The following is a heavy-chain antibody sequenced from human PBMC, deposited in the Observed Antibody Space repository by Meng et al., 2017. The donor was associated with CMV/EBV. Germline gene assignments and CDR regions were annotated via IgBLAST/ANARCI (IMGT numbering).Heavy chain of an antibody. CDR1: GYTFTGYY. CDR2: INPNSGGT. CDR3: ARVITIDDAFDI. D-gene: IGHD3-10*01. J-gene: IGHJ3*02. Sequence: ASVKVSCKASGYTFTGYYMHWVRQAPGQGLEWMGWINPNSGGTNYEQKFQGRVTMTRDTSISTAYMELSRLRSDDTAVYYCARVITIDDAFDIWGQGTMVTVSS. V-gene: IGHV1-2*02.